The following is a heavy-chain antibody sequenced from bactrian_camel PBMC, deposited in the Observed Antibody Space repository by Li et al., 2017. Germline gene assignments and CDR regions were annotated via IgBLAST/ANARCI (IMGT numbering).Heavy chain of an antibody. D-gene: IGHD3*01. CDR2: INRDGSAT. Sequence: HVQLVESGGGSVQAGGSLRLSCDADKFPYSPSNCMAWFRQVPGKGLEWVSGINRDGSATDYAGSVKGRFTMFRDNVKNTVFLEMNSLKIEDTAVYYCAPDPRGSGYWGQGTQVTVS. CDR3: APDPRGSGY. CDR1: KFPYSPSNC. J-gene: IGHJ4*01. V-gene: IGHV3S6*01.